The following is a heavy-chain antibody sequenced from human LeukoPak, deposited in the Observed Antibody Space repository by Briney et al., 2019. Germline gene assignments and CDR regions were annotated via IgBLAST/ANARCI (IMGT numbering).Heavy chain of an antibody. CDR1: GGSFSGYY. CDR3: ARGYGSYYYGMDV. V-gene: IGHV4-34*01. CDR2: INHSGST. J-gene: IGHJ6*02. D-gene: IGHD3-10*01. Sequence: SETLSLTCAVYGGSFSGYYWSWIRQPPGKGLEWIGEINHSGSTNYNPSLKSRVTISVDTSKNQFSLKLSSVTAADTAVYYCARGYGSYYYGMDVWGQGTTVTVSS.